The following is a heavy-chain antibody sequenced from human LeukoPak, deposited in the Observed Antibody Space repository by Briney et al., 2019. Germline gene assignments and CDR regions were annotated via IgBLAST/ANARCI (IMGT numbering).Heavy chain of an antibody. D-gene: IGHD2-2*01. CDR2: INWNCGST. CDR1: GFTFDDYG. J-gene: IGHJ4*02. CDR3: ARGGVPAAPIDY. V-gene: IGHV3-20*04. Sequence: GGSLRLSCSASGFTFDDYGINWLRQPPAKGREWASGINWNCGSTVYADSVNRRLTISRDNAKTPLYLPINRLSAEATALYYCARGGVPAAPIDYWGQGTLVTVSS.